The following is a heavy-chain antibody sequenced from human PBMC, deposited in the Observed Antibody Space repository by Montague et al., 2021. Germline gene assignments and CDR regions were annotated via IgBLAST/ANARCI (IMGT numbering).Heavy chain of an antibody. V-gene: IGHV4-61*02. CDR2: VHKRGDT. D-gene: IGHD3-10*01. Sequence: SQTLSLTYSVSGDSISSYEYYWTWIRQPAGRGLEWIGRVHKRGDTNTNPSLRSRLTLSVDTSKNHFSLTLTSVTAADTAVYFCARDSPVVEPWVGEHKGAFDIWGQGTMVTVSS. CDR3: ARDSPVVEPWVGEHKGAFDI. J-gene: IGHJ3*02. CDR1: GDSISSYEYY.